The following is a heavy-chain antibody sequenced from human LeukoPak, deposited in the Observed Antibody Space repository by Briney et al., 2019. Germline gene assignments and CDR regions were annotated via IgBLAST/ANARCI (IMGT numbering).Heavy chain of an antibody. CDR1: GYSFTSYW. Sequence: GASLKISCKGSGYSFTSYWIGWVRQMPGKGLEWMGIIYPGDSDTRYSPSFQGQVTISADKSISTAYLQWSSLKASDTAMYYCARAEEYYYGSGSYPYPYYFDYWGQGTLSPSPQ. V-gene: IGHV5-51*01. J-gene: IGHJ4*02. CDR3: ARAEEYYYGSGSYPYPYYFDY. CDR2: IYPGDSDT. D-gene: IGHD3-10*01.